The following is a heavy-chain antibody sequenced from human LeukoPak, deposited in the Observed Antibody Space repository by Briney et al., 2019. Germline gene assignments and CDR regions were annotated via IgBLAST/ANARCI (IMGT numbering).Heavy chain of an antibody. Sequence: PSETLSLTCTVSGGSISSGGYCWSWIRQHPGKGLEWIGYIYYSGSTYYNPSLKSRVTISVDTSKNQFSLKLSSVTAADTAVYYCAGTYYYDSSGYYPPSMEYWGQGTLVTVSS. CDR2: IYYSGST. D-gene: IGHD3-22*01. J-gene: IGHJ4*02. V-gene: IGHV4-31*03. CDR1: GGSISSGGYC. CDR3: AGTYYYDSSGYYPPSMEY.